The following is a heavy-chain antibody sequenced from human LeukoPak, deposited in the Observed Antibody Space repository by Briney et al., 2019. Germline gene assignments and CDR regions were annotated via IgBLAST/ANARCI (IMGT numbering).Heavy chain of an antibody. CDR1: GYTFTSYG. Sequence: ASVKVSCKASGYTFTSYGISWVRQAPGQGLEWMGWISAYNGNTNYAQKLQGRVTMTTDTSTSTAYMELRSLRSDDTVVYYCARVFVWGSYRFDAFDIWGQGTMVTVSS. V-gene: IGHV1-18*01. CDR3: ARVFVWGSYRFDAFDI. J-gene: IGHJ3*02. D-gene: IGHD3-16*02. CDR2: ISAYNGNT.